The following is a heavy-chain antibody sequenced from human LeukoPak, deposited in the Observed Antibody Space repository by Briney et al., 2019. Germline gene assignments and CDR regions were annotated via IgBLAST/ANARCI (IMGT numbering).Heavy chain of an antibody. CDR3: AKGSYYDSSGSFYFDY. CDR1: GFTFSSYA. V-gene: IGHV3-23*01. CDR2: ISGSGDNT. J-gene: IGHJ4*02. D-gene: IGHD3-22*01. Sequence: GGTLRLSCAASGFTFSSYAMSWVRQAPGKGLECVSGISGSGDNTYYADSVKGRFTISRDNSKNTLYVQVNSLGTEDTAAYYCAKGSYYDSSGSFYFDYWGQGTLVTVSS.